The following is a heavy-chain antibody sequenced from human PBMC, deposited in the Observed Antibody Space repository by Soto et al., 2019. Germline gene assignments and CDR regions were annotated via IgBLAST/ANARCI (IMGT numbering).Heavy chain of an antibody. CDR2: IYHSGST. D-gene: IGHD1-1*01. CDR3: ARDLGGYDFMDV. J-gene: IGHJ6*02. CDR1: GYSISSGYY. V-gene: IGHV4-38-2*02. Sequence: PSETLSLTCAVSGYSISSGYYWGWIRQPPGKGLEWIGSIYHSGSTYYNPSLKSRVTISVDASKNQFSLKLSSVTAADTAVYYCARDLGGYDFMDVWGQGTTVTVSS.